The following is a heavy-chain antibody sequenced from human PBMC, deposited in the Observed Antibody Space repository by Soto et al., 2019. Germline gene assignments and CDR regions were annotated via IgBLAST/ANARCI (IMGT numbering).Heavy chain of an antibody. Sequence: SGPTLVNPTQTLTLTCTFSGFSLSTSGEGVGWIRQPPGKALEWLALIYWDDDKRFSPSLISRLTITKDTSKNQVVLTMTKMDTVDTVTYYCAHGRAAAFDSWGQGTLVTVSS. D-gene: IGHD2-15*01. J-gene: IGHJ4*02. CDR2: IYWDDDK. CDR1: GFSLSTSGEG. V-gene: IGHV2-5*02. CDR3: AHGRAAAFDS.